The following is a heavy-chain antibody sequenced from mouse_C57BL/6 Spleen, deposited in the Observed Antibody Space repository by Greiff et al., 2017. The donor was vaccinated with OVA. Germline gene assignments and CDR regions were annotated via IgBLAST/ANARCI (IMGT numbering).Heavy chain of an antibody. CDR2: IDPSDSYT. V-gene: IGHV1-50*01. CDR3: ARALLRD. CDR1: GYTFTSYW. Sequence: QVQLQQPGAELVKPGASVKLSCKASGYTFTSYWMQWVKQRPGQGLEWIGEIDPSDSYTNYNQKFKGKATLTVDTSSSTAYMQLSSLTSEDSAVYYCARALLRDWGQGTTLTVSS. J-gene: IGHJ2*01. D-gene: IGHD1-1*01.